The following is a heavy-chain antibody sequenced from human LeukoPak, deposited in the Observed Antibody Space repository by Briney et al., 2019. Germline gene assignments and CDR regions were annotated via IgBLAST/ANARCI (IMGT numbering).Heavy chain of an antibody. CDR2: ISWDGGST. D-gene: IGHD3-3*01. CDR1: GFTFDDYA. J-gene: IGHJ4*02. Sequence: GGSLRLSCAASGFTFDDYAMHWVRQAPGKGLEWVSLISWDGGSTYYADSVKGRFTISRDNSKNSLYLQMNSLRAEDTALYYCAKDSRYDFWSGYFDYWGQGTLVTVSS. CDR3: AKDSRYDFWSGYFDY. V-gene: IGHV3-43D*03.